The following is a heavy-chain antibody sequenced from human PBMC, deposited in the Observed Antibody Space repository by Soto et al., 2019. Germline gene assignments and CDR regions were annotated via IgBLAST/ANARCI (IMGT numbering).Heavy chain of an antibody. Sequence: GGSLRLSCAASGFTVSSNYMSWVRQAPGKGLEWVSVIYSGGSTYYADSVKGRFTISRDNSKNTPYLQRNSLRAEDTAVYYCAREYYYDSSGYYLDYWGQGTLVTVSS. CDR1: GFTVSSNY. CDR2: IYSGGST. CDR3: AREYYYDSSGYYLDY. V-gene: IGHV3-53*01. D-gene: IGHD3-22*01. J-gene: IGHJ4*02.